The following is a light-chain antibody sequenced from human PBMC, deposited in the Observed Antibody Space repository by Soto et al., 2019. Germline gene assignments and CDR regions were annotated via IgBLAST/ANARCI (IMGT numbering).Light chain of an antibody. CDR2: EVS. Sequence: QSVLTQPASVSGSPGQSITISCTGTSSDIGGYNYVSWYLQHPGKVPKLMIYEVSNRPSGVSNRFSGSKSGNTASLTISGLQAEDEADYYCSSYTSSSTLVFGGGTKVTVL. J-gene: IGLJ2*01. V-gene: IGLV2-14*01. CDR3: SSYTSSSTLV. CDR1: SSDIGGYNY.